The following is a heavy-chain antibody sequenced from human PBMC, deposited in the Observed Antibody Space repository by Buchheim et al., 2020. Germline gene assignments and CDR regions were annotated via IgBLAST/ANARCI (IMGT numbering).Heavy chain of an antibody. CDR2: LFHRGNT. J-gene: IGHJ4*02. CDR1: GDSIVSSNW. CDR3: TRLNRRGGIDPLS. V-gene: IGHV4-4*02. D-gene: IGHD1-14*01. Sequence: QVRLQESGPGRVKPSGTLSLTCVVSGDSIVSSNWWTWVRQSPGKGLEWIGELFHRGNTNYNPSLKSRVSMSVDTSKNQFSLNLSSVTAADTAVYFCTRLNRRGGIDPLSWGQGT.